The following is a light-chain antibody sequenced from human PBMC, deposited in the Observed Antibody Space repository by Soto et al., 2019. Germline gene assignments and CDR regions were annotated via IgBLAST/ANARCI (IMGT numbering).Light chain of an antibody. V-gene: IGKV1-39*01. Sequence: DIQMTQSPPSLSASVGDRVTITCRASQSISSYLNWYQQKPGSAPKLLIYAASSLQSGVPSRFSGSRSGTDFTLTISSLQPEDFATYYCQQSYSFPKTFGQGTKVEIK. CDR3: QQSYSFPKT. J-gene: IGKJ1*01. CDR2: AAS. CDR1: QSISSY.